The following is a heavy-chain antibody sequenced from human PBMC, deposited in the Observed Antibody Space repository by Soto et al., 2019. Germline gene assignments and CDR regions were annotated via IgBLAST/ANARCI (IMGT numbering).Heavy chain of an antibody. CDR3: ARGGSSAWADAFDI. Sequence: QVKLVQSGAEVKKPGASVKVSCKASGYTFTGYYMHWVRQAPGQGIEWMGWINPNSGGTNYAQKFQGWVTMTRDTSISTAYMELRRLRSVDTAVYYCARGGSSAWADAFDIWGQGTMVTVSS. CDR2: INPNSGGT. D-gene: IGHD6-19*01. V-gene: IGHV1-2*04. CDR1: GYTFTGYY. J-gene: IGHJ3*02.